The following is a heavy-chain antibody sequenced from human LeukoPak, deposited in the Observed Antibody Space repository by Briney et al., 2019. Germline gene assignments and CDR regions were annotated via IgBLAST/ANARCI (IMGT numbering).Heavy chain of an antibody. CDR3: ARDYLMAYGETGPYYYYGMDV. CDR2: INHSGST. Sequence: SETLSLTCAVYGGSFSGYYWSWIRQRPGKGLEWIGEINHSGSTNYNPSLKSRVTISVDTSKNQFSLKLSSVTAADTAVYYCARDYLMAYGETGPYYYYGMDVWGQGTTVTVSS. V-gene: IGHV4-34*01. J-gene: IGHJ6*02. CDR1: GGSFSGYY. D-gene: IGHD4-17*01.